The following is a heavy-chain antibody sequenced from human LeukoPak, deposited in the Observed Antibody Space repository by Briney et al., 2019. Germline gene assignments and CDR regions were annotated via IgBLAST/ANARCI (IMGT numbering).Heavy chain of an antibody. CDR3: TRTVYSTSWERWFDP. J-gene: IGHJ5*02. V-gene: IGHV3-48*04. CDR2: ISNTGSPI. Sequence: VGSLRLSSAASGFTFSTYSMNWVRQAPGKGLEWVSYISNTGSPIYYADSVKGRFSISRDNARNSLYLQMNSLRGEDTAVYYCTRTVYSTSWERWFDPWGQGTLVTVSS. D-gene: IGHD6-6*01. CDR1: GFTFSTYS.